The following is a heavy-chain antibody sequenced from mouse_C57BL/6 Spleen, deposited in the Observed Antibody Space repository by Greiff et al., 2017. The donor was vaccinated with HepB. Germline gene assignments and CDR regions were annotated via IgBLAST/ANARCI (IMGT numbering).Heavy chain of an antibody. CDR3: AIYYGNYVLAY. J-gene: IGHJ3*01. D-gene: IGHD2-1*01. CDR2: ISSGGSYT. CDR1: GFTFSSYG. Sequence: EVMLVESGGDLVKPGGSLKLSCAASGFTFSSYGMSWVRQTPDKRLEWVATISSGGSYTYYPDSVKGRFTISRDNAKNTLYLQMSSLKSEDTAMYYCAIYYGNYVLAYWGQGTLVTVSA. V-gene: IGHV5-6*02.